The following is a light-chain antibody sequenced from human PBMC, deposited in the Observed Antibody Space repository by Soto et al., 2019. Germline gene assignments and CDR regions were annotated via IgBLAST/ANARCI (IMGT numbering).Light chain of an antibody. J-gene: IGLJ1*01. CDR3: CSYAGSNTYV. V-gene: IGLV2-23*01. Sequence: QSVLTQPASVSGSPGQSITISCTGTSSDVGSYNLVSWYQQHPGKAPKLVIYEASKRPSGVSNRLSGSKSGNTASLTISGLQAEDEADYYCCSYAGSNTYVFGTGTKVTVL. CDR2: EAS. CDR1: SSDVGSYNL.